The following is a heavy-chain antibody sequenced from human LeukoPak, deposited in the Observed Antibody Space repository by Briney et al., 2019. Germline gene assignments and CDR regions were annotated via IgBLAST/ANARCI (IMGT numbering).Heavy chain of an antibody. Sequence: PGGSLRLTCAASGFTLSSYAMSWVRQAPGKGLEWVSAISGSGGSTYYADSVKGRFTISRDNSKNTLYLQMNSLRAEDTAVYYCAKLWFGELSSYFDYWGQGTLVTVSS. CDR1: GFTLSSYA. J-gene: IGHJ4*02. D-gene: IGHD3-10*01. V-gene: IGHV3-23*01. CDR3: AKLWFGELSSYFDY. CDR2: ISGSGGST.